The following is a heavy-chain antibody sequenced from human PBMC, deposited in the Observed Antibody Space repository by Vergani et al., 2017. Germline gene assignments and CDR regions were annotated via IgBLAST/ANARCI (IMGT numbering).Heavy chain of an antibody. V-gene: IGHV3-15*01. CDR3: TTXVGGIRFLEWLLGY. CDR1: GFTFSNAW. D-gene: IGHD3-3*01. CDR2: IKSKTDGGTT. J-gene: IGHJ4*02. Sequence: EVQLVESGGGLVKPGGSLRLSCAASGFTFSNAWMSWVRQAPGKGLEWVGRIKSKTDGGTTDYAAPVKGRFTISRDDSKNTLYLQMNSLKTEDTAVYYCTTXVGGIRFLEWLLGYWGQGTLVTVSS.